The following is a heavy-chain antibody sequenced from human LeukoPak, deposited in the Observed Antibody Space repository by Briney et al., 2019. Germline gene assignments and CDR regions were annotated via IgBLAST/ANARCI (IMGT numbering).Heavy chain of an antibody. CDR1: GFTFSSYA. J-gene: IGHJ1*01. D-gene: IGHD6-13*01. CDR2: ISGSGGST. Sequence: PGGSLRLSCAASGFTFSSYAMSWVRQAPGKGLEWVSAISGSGGSTYYADSVEGRFTISRDNSKNTLYLQMNSLRAEDTAVYYCARTSGSSSNFQHWGQGTLVTVSS. CDR3: ARTSGSSSNFQH. V-gene: IGHV3-23*01.